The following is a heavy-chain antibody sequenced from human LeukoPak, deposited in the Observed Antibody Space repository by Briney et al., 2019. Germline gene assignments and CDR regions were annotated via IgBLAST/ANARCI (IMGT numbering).Heavy chain of an antibody. V-gene: IGHV4-59*08. Sequence: PSETLSLTCTVSGGSISSYYWSWIRQPPGKGLEWIGYIYYSGTTNYNPSLKSRVTISVDTSKNQFSLKLSSVTAADTAVYYCARHPSTFGRAARPYYFDYWGQGTLVTVSS. CDR2: IYYSGTT. CDR1: GGSISSYY. D-gene: IGHD2/OR15-2a*01. CDR3: ARHPSTFGRAARPYYFDY. J-gene: IGHJ4*02.